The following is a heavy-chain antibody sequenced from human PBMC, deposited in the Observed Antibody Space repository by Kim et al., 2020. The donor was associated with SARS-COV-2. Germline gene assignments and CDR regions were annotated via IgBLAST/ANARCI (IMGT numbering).Heavy chain of an antibody. CDR1: GFTFSNYS. D-gene: IGHD6-13*01. CDR2: ISSSSSYI. CDR3: ARDGFPSYSSSGAYYYYGMDV. V-gene: IGHV3-21*01. J-gene: IGHJ6*02. Sequence: GGSLRLSCVASGFTFSNYSMNWVRQAPGKGLEWVSSISSSSSYIYYADSVKGRFTISRDNAKNSLYLQMNSLRAEDTAVYYCARDGFPSYSSSGAYYYYGMDVWGQGTTVTVSS.